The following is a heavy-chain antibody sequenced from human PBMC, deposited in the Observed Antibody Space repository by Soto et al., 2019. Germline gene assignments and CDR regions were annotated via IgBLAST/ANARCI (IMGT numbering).Heavy chain of an antibody. J-gene: IGHJ4*02. CDR1: GFTFSDYY. D-gene: IGHD6-13*01. CDR3: ARMHSSSWYYFDH. CDR2: ISSSGYTM. V-gene: IGHV3-11*01. Sequence: QVQLVESGGDLVKPGGSLRLSCAASGFTFSDYYMSWIRQAPGKGLEWVSYISSSGYTMYYADSVKGRFTISRDNXNTSLYLLMNGLRAEDPAVYYCARMHSSSWYYFDHWGQGGLVTVSS.